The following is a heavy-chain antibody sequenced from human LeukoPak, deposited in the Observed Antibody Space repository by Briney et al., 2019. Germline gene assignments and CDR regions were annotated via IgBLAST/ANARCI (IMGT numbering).Heavy chain of an antibody. Sequence: GGSLRLSCEASGFTFSSYEMNWVRQTPGKGLEWVSSISSSSSYIYYADSVKGRFTISRDNAKNSLYLQMNNLRAEDTAVYYCARGNMVRGVNYFDYWGQGTLVTVSS. J-gene: IGHJ4*02. V-gene: IGHV3-21*01. CDR3: ARGNMVRGVNYFDY. CDR2: ISSSSSYI. D-gene: IGHD3-10*01. CDR1: GFTFSSYE.